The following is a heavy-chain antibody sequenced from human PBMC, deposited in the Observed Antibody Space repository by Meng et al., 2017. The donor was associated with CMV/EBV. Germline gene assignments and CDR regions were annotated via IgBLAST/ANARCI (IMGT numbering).Heavy chain of an antibody. Sequence: ASGGTFDSYAISWVRQAPGQGLEWMGGIIPIFGTANYAQKFQGRVTITADESTSTAYMELSSLRSEDTAVYYCALSYYYDSSGYYYYWGQGTLVTVSS. CDR3: ALSYYYDSSGYYYY. D-gene: IGHD3-22*01. J-gene: IGHJ4*02. V-gene: IGHV1-69*01. CDR1: GGTFDSYA. CDR2: IIPIFGTA.